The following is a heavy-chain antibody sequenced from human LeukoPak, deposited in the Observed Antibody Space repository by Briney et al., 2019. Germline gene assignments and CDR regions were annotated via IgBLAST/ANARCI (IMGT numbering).Heavy chain of an antibody. Sequence: GGTLRLSCAASGFTFSSYGMHWVRQAPGKGLEWVAVISYDGSNKYYADSVKGRFTISRDNSKNTLYLQMNSLRAEDTAVYYCARGIAGQQVEIDYWGQGTLVTVSS. V-gene: IGHV3-30*03. CDR2: ISYDGSNK. CDR1: GFTFSSYG. CDR3: ARGIAGQQVEIDY. J-gene: IGHJ4*02. D-gene: IGHD1-1*01.